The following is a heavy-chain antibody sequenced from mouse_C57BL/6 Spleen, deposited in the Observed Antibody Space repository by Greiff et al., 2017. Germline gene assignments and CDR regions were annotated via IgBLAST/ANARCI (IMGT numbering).Heavy chain of an antibody. CDR1: GYTFTSYW. CDR2: IYPGSGST. CDR3: ARRGYYDYPRARDY. J-gene: IGHJ4*01. V-gene: IGHV1-55*01. D-gene: IGHD2-4*01. Sequence: VQLQQSGAELVKPGASVKMSCKASGYTFTSYWITWVKQRPGQGLEWIGDIYPGSGSTNYNEKFKSKATLTVDTSSSTAYMQLSSLTSEDSAVYYCARRGYYDYPRARDYWGQGTSVTVSS.